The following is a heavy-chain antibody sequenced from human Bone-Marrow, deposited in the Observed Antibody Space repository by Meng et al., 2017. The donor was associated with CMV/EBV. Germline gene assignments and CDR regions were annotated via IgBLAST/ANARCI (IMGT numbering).Heavy chain of an antibody. Sequence: GESLKIPCAAPGFTLSSSAMIWVRQTPGKGLEWVSFISSRSTYIYYAESVKGRFTVFRDNARNSLYLQMNSLRAEDTALYYCVRDPDRDHGGSGRCLDYWGQGTLVTVSS. CDR1: GFTLSSSA. J-gene: IGHJ4*02. V-gene: IGHV3-21*06. D-gene: IGHD3-10*01. CDR2: ISSRSTYI. CDR3: VRDPDRDHGGSGRCLDY.